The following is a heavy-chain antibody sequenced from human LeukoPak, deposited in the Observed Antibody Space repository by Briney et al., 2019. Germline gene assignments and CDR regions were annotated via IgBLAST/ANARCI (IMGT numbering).Heavy chain of an antibody. CDR3: VSDSEGRSGGDF. CDR2: IDRYGSGI. D-gene: IGHD1-26*01. V-gene: IGHV3-74*01. J-gene: IGHJ4*02. Sequence: PGGSLRLSCVGSGFTFRNYWMHWVRQLPGKGLLWVTRIDRYGSGIVYADSVRGRFTISRDNAKNTVSLQMKSLRPEETGVYYCVSDSEGRSGGDFWGQGTLVTVSS. CDR1: GFTFRNYW.